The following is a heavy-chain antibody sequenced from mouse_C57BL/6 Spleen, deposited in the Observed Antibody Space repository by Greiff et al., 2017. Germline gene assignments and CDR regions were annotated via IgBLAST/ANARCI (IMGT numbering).Heavy chain of an antibody. CDR3: ARSSYGYDVGYAMDY. D-gene: IGHD2-9*01. Sequence: QVHVKQSGAELAKPGASVKLSCKASGYTFTSYWMHWVKQRPGQGLEWIGYINPSSGYTKYNQKFKDKATLTADKSSSTAYMQLSSLTYEDSAVYYCARSSYGYDVGYAMDYWGQGTSVTVSS. V-gene: IGHV1-7*01. CDR1: GYTFTSYW. J-gene: IGHJ4*01. CDR2: INPSSGYT.